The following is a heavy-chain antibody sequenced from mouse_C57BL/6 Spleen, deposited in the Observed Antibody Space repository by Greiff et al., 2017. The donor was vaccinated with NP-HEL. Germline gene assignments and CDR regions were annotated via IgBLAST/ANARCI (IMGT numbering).Heavy chain of an antibody. Sequence: EVQLQQSGPELVKPGASVKMSCKASGYTFTDYHMHWVKQSHGKSLEWIGYINPNNGGTSYNQKFKGKATLTVNKSSSTAYMELRSLTSEDSAVYYCDRYSNYCYWYFDVWGTGTTVTVSS. CDR1: GYTFTDYH. CDR2: INPNNGGT. V-gene: IGHV1-22*01. CDR3: DRYSNYCYWYFDV. J-gene: IGHJ1*03. D-gene: IGHD2-5*01.